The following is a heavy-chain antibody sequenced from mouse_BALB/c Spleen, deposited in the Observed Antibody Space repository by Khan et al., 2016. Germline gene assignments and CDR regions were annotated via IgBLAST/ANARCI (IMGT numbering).Heavy chain of an antibody. V-gene: IGHV4-1*02. CDR1: GSDFSRYW. Sequence: EVELVESGGGLVQPGGSLKLSCAASGSDFSRYWMSWVRQAPGKGLEWIGEINPDSSTINYTPSLKDKFIISRDNAKNTLYLQMSKVRSEDTALYYCARQLIYYAMDYWGQGTSVTVSS. J-gene: IGHJ4*01. CDR2: INPDSSTI. CDR3: ARQLIYYAMDY. D-gene: IGHD4-1*01.